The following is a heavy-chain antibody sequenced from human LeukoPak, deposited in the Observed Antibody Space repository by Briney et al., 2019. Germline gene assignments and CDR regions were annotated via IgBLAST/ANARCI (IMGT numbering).Heavy chain of an antibody. J-gene: IGHJ3*02. CDR3: AKCLPLSRGSCFSGAFDI. CDR1: GFTFSSYW. Sequence: GGSLRLSCAASGFTFSSYWMSWVRQAPGKGLEWVANIKQDGSEKYYVDSVKGRFTISRDNSKNTLYLQMNSLRAEDTAVYYCAKCLPLSRGSCFSGAFDIWGQGTLLTVSS. D-gene: IGHD2-15*01. V-gene: IGHV3-7*02. CDR2: IKQDGSEK.